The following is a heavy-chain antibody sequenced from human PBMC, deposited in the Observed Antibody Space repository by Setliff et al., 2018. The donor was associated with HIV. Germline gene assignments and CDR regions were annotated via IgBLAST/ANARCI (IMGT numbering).Heavy chain of an antibody. V-gene: IGHV3-48*03. Sequence: PGGSLRLPCAASGFTFSSYEMNWVRQAPGKGLEWLSYISSSGSTIYYADSVKGRFTISRDIAKSSLYLQMNSLRAEDTAVYYCARFSIYYYDGNYWGQGTLVTVSS. CDR1: GFTFSSYE. D-gene: IGHD3-22*01. CDR2: ISSSGSTI. CDR3: ARFSIYYYDGNY. J-gene: IGHJ4*02.